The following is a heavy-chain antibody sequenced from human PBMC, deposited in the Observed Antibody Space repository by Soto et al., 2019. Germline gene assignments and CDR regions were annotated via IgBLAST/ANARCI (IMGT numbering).Heavy chain of an antibody. CDR1: GYTFTGYY. CDR3: ARGGYGSGSDGAFDI. CDR2: INPNSGGT. V-gene: IGHV1-2*02. J-gene: IGHJ3*02. D-gene: IGHD3-10*01. Sequence: ASVKVSCKASGYTFTGYYMHWVRQAPGQGLEWMGWINPNSGGTNYAQKFQGRVTMTRDTSISTAYMELSRLRSDDTAVYYCARGGYGSGSDGAFDIWGQGTTVTVSS.